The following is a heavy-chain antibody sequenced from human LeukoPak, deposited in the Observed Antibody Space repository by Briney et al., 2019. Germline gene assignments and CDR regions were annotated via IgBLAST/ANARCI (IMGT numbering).Heavy chain of an antibody. CDR2: IWYVGSNK. D-gene: IGHD6-19*01. J-gene: IGHJ4*02. V-gene: IGHV3-33*01. CDR3: ARDRGSGWYNFFDD. Sequence: GWALRLSCASSGFTFSSYGMHWVREAPGKGLEWVAIIWYVGSNKYYADSVQGRFTISRDNSKNTLYLQMNSLRAEDTAVYYCARDRGSGWYNFFDDWGQGTLVTVSS. CDR1: GFTFSSYG.